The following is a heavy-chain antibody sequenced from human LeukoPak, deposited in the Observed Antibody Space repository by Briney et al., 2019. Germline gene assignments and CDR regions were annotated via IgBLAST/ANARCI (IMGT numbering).Heavy chain of an antibody. CDR1: GFTFSSYA. J-gene: IGHJ4*02. D-gene: IGHD3-22*01. CDR2: ISSNGGST. CDR3: VKDSEDYYDSSGYYSWGFDY. V-gene: IGHV3-64D*06. Sequence: PGGSLRLSCSASGFTFSSYAMHWVRQAPGKGLEYVSAISSNGGSTYYADSVKGRFTISRDNSKSTLYLQMSSLRAEDTAVYYCVKDSEDYYDSSGYYSWGFDYWGQGTLVTVSS.